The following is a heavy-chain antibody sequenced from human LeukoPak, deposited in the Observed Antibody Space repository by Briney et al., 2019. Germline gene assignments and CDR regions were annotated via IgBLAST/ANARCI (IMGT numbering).Heavy chain of an antibody. V-gene: IGHV3-23*01. CDR1: EFTFSNYL. J-gene: IGHJ4*02. CDR3: AMALDY. CDR2: ISHSGSSI. Sequence: PGGSLRLSCVASEFTFSNYLMNWVRQAPGKGLEWVSGISHSGSSIYYADSVKGRFTISRDNSKNTLYLQMDRLRVEDTAVYYCAMALDYWGQGTLVTVSS.